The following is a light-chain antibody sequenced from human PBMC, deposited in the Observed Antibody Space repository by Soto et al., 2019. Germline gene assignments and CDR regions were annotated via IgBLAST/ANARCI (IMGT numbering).Light chain of an antibody. CDR3: CSYSGSDSLL. CDR2: DVS. CDR1: SSDVGSYNY. V-gene: IGLV2-11*01. Sequence: QSALTQPRSVSGSPGESVTISCPGTSSDVGSYNYVSWYQQYPGKTPKVMIYDVSERPSEVPVRFSGSKSGNTASLTISGLQAEDEAEYFCCSYSGSDSLLFGGGTKLTVL. J-gene: IGLJ2*01.